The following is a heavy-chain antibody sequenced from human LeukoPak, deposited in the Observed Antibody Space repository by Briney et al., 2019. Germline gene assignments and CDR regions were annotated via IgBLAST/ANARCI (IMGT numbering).Heavy chain of an antibody. D-gene: IGHD3-10*01. CDR1: AGSISSYY. Sequence: PSETLSLTCTVYAGSISSYYWRWLRQPPGKELVWFGYIYYSGSTNYNTSLNSRVTITVDTSKKQFSLQLSSVTAAATAVYYWTRGDGAGSSYRYYYYYYYMDVWGKGTTVTVSS. J-gene: IGHJ6*03. CDR3: TRGDGAGSSYRYYYYYYYMDV. V-gene: IGHV4-59*12. CDR2: IYYSGST.